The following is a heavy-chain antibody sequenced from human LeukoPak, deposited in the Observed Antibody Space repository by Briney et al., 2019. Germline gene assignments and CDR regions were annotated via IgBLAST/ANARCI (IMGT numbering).Heavy chain of an antibody. Sequence: GGSLLLSCAASGFTFSSYAMSWVRQAPGKGLEWVSAISGSGGNTYYADSVKGRFTISRDNSKNTLYLQMTSLRAEDTAVYYCAKDGAYNSVWFPNDYWGQGTLVTVSS. V-gene: IGHV3-23*01. CDR3: AKDGAYNSVWFPNDY. CDR1: GFTFSSYA. J-gene: IGHJ4*02. D-gene: IGHD6-19*01. CDR2: ISGSGGNT.